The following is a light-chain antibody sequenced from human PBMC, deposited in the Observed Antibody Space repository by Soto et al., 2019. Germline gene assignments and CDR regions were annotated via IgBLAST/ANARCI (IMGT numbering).Light chain of an antibody. CDR3: QQYKNCPWT. Sequence: KRYTVAQAITLDVRARRTSRASQSISGTLAWYQQKPGQAPKLLIYGASTRPTSFPARFSGSGSGTDFTLTISSLQSEDFAVYYCQQYKNCPWTCGQGTKVDIK. J-gene: IGKJ1*01. CDR2: GAS. CDR1: QSISGT. V-gene: IGKV3-15*01.